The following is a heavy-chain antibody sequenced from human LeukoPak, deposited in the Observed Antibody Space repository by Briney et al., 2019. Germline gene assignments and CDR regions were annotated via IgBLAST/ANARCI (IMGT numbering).Heavy chain of an antibody. V-gene: IGHV3-9*01. J-gene: IGHJ4*02. Sequence: PGRSLRLSCAASGFTFDDYAMHWVRQAPGKGLEWVSGISWNSGSIGYADSVKGRFTISRDNAKNSLYLQMNSLRAEDTALYYLTEDISAVVVTAYDYWGQGTLVNVCS. D-gene: IGHD3-22*01. CDR1: GFTFDDYA. CDR3: TEDISAVVVTAYDY. CDR2: ISWNSGSI.